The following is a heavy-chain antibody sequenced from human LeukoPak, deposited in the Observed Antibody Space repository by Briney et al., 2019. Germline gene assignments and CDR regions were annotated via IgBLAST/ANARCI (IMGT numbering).Heavy chain of an antibody. Sequence: GGSLRLSCAASGVTFSNAWMSWVRQAPGKGLEWVGRIKSQTDGGTTDYAAPVKGRFTISRDDSKNTLYLQMNSLKTEDTAVYYCTTDPAGTNFDYWGQGTLVTVSS. CDR2: IKSQTDGGTT. CDR3: TTDPAGTNFDY. D-gene: IGHD1-1*01. CDR1: GVTFSNAW. V-gene: IGHV3-15*01. J-gene: IGHJ4*02.